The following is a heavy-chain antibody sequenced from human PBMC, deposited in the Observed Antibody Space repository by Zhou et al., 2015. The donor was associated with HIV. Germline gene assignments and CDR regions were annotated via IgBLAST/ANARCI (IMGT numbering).Heavy chain of an antibody. CDR3: ARSSVNHDYAFDI. V-gene: IGHV1-69*17. CDR1: GGTFSGSD. D-gene: IGHD3-22*01. CDR2: ITPMFDIK. J-gene: IGHJ3*02. Sequence: LMQSGTEVTKPGSSVKVSCKASGGTFSGSDISWVRQAPGQGLEWMGGITPMFDIKNYAQKFRARLNITVDQSTNTAYMELSSLTSEDAAIYFCARSSVNHDYAFDIWGQGDKGYRLF.